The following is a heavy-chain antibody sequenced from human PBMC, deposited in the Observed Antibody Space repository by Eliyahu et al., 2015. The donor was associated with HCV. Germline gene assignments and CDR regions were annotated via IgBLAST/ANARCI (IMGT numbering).Heavy chain of an antibody. Sequence: QVQLVQSGAEVKKPGASVKVSCKASGYTFTGYYMHWVRQAPGQGLEWMGWINPNSGGTNYAQKFQGRVTMTRDTSISTAYMELSRLRSDDTAVYYCARDGPERLYYYYYGMDVWGQGTTVTVSS. V-gene: IGHV1-2*02. CDR3: ARDGPERLYYYYYGMDV. J-gene: IGHJ6*02. CDR2: INPNSGGT. D-gene: IGHD1-1*01. CDR1: GYTFTGYY.